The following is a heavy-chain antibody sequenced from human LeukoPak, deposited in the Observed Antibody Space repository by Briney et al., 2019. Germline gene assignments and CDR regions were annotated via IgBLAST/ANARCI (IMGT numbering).Heavy chain of an antibody. J-gene: IGHJ4*02. V-gene: IGHV3-21*01. D-gene: IGHD5-12*01. CDR3: ARDVAADY. CDR2: ISSSSSYI. Sequence: GGSLRLSCGASGFTFSSYWMHWVRQAPGKGLEWVSSISSSSSYIYYADSVKGRFTISRDNAKNSLYLQMNSLRAEDTAVYYCARDVAADYWGQGTLVTVSS. CDR1: GFTFSSYW.